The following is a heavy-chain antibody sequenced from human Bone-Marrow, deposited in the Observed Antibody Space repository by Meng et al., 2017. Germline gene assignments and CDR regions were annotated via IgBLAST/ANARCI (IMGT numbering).Heavy chain of an antibody. V-gene: IGHV3-11*01. J-gene: IGHJ6*02. D-gene: IGHD3-16*01. CDR3: ARDGGNYYYYGMDV. Sequence: GGSLRLSCAASGFRFSDYYMTWIRQAPGKGLEWISYISGSSSTIYYADSVKGRLTISRDNAKKSPYLQMNSLRADDTAVYYCARDGGNYYYYGMDVWGQGTTVTVSS. CDR1: GFRFSDYY. CDR2: ISGSSSTI.